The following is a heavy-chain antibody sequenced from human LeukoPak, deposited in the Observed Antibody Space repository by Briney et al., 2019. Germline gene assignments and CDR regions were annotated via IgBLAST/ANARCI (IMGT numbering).Heavy chain of an antibody. Sequence: ASVKVSCKASGYTFTGYYMHWVRQAPGQGLEWMGWINPNSGGTNYAQKFQGRVTMTRDTSISTAYMELSRLRSDDTAVYYCARDRQLHYYGSGGHDYWGQGTLVTVSS. J-gene: IGHJ4*02. CDR3: ARDRQLHYYGSGGHDY. V-gene: IGHV1-2*02. CDR1: GYTFTGYY. D-gene: IGHD3-10*01. CDR2: INPNSGGT.